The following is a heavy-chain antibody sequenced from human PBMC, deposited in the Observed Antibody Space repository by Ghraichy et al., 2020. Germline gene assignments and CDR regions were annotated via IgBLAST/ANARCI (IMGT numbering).Heavy chain of an antibody. V-gene: IGHV3-15*07. CDR2: IKRKSDGGTT. CDR3: TRHPYYYDSRSAYFDY. J-gene: IGHJ4*02. D-gene: IGHD3-22*01. Sequence: GGSLRLSCGASGFTFSRAWMNWVRQAPGKGLEWVGLIKRKSDGGTTYLAAPVKGRFTISRDDSKNTLYLQMNSLKTEDTAVYFCTRHPYYYDSRSAYFDYSGRRTLVTVPS. CDR1: GFTFSRAW.